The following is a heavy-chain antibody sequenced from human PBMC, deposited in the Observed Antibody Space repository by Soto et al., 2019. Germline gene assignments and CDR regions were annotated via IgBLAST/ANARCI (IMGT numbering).Heavy chain of an antibody. D-gene: IGHD3-22*01. CDR1: GFSLSTSGMC. J-gene: IGHJ4*02. V-gene: IGHV2-70*11. Sequence: SGPTLVNPTQTLTLTCTFSGFSLSTSGMCVSWIRQPPGKALEWLARIDWDDDKYYSTSLKTRLTISKDTSKNQVVLTMTNMDPVDTATYYCVSGYYDSSGYYLEAFDYWGQGTLVTVSS. CDR2: IDWDDDK. CDR3: VSGYYDSSGYYLEAFDY.